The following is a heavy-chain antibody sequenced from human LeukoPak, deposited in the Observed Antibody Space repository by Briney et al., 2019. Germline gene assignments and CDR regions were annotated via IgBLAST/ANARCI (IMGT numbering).Heavy chain of an antibody. CDR3: ARETGDFDS. J-gene: IGHJ4*02. CDR1: GLTLSSYG. Sequence: GGSLRLSCAASGLTLSSYGMSWFRQAPGKGLEWVSVISGRGDSTYYADSVKGRFTISRDNSKSTVYLQMNSLRAEDTAVYYCARETGDFDSWGQGTLVIVSS. V-gene: IGHV3-23*01. D-gene: IGHD7-27*01. CDR2: ISGRGDST.